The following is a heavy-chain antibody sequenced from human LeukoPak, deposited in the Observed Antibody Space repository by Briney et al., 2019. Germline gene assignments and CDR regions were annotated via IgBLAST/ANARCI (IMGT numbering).Heavy chain of an antibody. CDR1: GYSISSGYY. CDR3: AREVSLIVVVVAATGRTYNWFDP. CDR2: IYHSGST. D-gene: IGHD2-15*01. V-gene: IGHV4-38-2*02. Sequence: PSETLSLTCTVSGYSISSGYYWGWIRPPPGKGLEWIGSIYHSGSTYYTPSLKSRVTISVDTSKNQFSLKLSSVTAADTAVYYCAREVSLIVVVVAATGRTYNWFDPWGQGTLVTVSS. J-gene: IGHJ5*02.